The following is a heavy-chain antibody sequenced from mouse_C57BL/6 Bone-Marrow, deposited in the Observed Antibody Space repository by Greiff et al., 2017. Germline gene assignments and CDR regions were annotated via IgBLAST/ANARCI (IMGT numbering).Heavy chain of an antibody. D-gene: IGHD1-1*01. CDR3: TRLEVGDSSGDWYFDV. J-gene: IGHJ1*03. CDR1: GYTFTSYD. CDR2: IYPRDGST. Sequence: QVQLQQSGPELVKPGASVKLSCKASGYTFTSYDINWVKQRPGQGLEWIGWIYPRDGSTKYNEKFKGKVTLPVDTSSSTAYMELHRLTSEDSAVYFCTRLEVGDSSGDWYFDVWGTGTTVTVSS. V-gene: IGHV1-85*01.